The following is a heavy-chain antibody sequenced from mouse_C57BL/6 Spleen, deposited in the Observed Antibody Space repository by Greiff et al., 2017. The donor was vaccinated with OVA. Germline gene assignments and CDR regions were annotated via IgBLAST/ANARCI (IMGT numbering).Heavy chain of an antibody. Sequence: QVQLQQSGPELVKPGASVKISCKASGYAFSSSWMNWVKQRPGKGLEWIGRIYPGDGDTNYNGKFKGKATLTADKSSSTAYMQLSSLTSEDSAVYFCAREGYGNYEDAMDYWGQGTSVTVSS. D-gene: IGHD2-1*01. V-gene: IGHV1-82*01. CDR3: AREGYGNYEDAMDY. CDR2: IYPGDGDT. CDR1: GYAFSSSW. J-gene: IGHJ4*01.